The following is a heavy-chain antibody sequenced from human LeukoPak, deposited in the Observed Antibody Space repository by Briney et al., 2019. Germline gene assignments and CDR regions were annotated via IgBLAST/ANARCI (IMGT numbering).Heavy chain of an antibody. CDR1: GGSITSYY. D-gene: IGHD4-11*01. CDR3: ARRATYSYSDYFDY. CDR2: IYHSGST. J-gene: IGHJ4*02. V-gene: IGHV4-59*08. Sequence: PSETLSLTCTVSGGSITSYYWSWIRQPPGKGLEWIGYIYHSGSTNYNPSLKGRVTISVDTSKNQFSLNLSSVTAADTAVYYCARRATYSYSDYFDYWGQGTLVTVSS.